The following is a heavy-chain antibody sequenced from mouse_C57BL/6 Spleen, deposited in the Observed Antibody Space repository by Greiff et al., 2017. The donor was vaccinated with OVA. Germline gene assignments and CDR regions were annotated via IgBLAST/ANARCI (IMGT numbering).Heavy chain of an antibody. CDR2: ISDGGSYT. CDR1: GFTFSSYA. J-gene: IGHJ2*01. D-gene: IGHD4-1*01. V-gene: IGHV5-4*01. Sequence: EVQVVESGGGLVKPGGSLKLSCAASGFTFSSYAMSWVRQTPEKRLEWVATISDGGSYTYYPDNVKGRFTISRDNAKNNLYLQMSHLKSEDTAMYYCARDWVTGTVIDYWGQGTTLTVSS. CDR3: ARDWVTGTVIDY.